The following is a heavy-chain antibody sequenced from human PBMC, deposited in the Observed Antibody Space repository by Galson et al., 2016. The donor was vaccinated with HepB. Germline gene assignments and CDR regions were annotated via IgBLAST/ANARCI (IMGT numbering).Heavy chain of an antibody. CDR2: ISVSGNTK. J-gene: IGHJ4*02. D-gene: IGHD5-12*01. Sequence: SLRLSCAASGFTISNYGMSWVRQAPGKGLEWVSGISVSGNTKYYADSVKGRFTISRDTSKNTLYLQMNSLRAEDTAVYYCAKDSGFDSVNWGQGTLVTVSS. CDR3: AKDSGFDSVN. V-gene: IGHV3-23*01. CDR1: GFTISNYG.